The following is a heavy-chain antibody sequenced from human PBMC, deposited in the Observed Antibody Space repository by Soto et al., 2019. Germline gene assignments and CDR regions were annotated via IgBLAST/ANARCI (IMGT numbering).Heavy chain of an antibody. V-gene: IGHV1-69*13. CDR2: IIPIFGTA. CDR3: AASRTYYDFWSGAYFDY. Sequence: SVKVSCKASGGTFSSYAISWVRQAPGQGLEWMGGIIPIFGTANYAQKLQGRVTITADESTNTAYMELSSLRSEDTAVYFCAASRTYYDFWSGAYFDYWGQGTLVTVSS. D-gene: IGHD3-3*01. J-gene: IGHJ4*02. CDR1: GGTFSSYA.